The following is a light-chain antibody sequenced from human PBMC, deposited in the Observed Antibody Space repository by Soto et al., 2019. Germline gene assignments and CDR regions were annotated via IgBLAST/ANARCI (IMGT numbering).Light chain of an antibody. V-gene: IGLV2-14*01. Sequence: QSALTQPASVSGSPGQSIAISCTGTSIDVGGYNYVSWYQQLPGKAPKLLISEVSNRPSGVSHRFSGSKSGNTASLTISGLQAEDEADYYCSSYRTRGPFVFGNGTKVTVL. CDR1: SIDVGGYNY. CDR3: SSYRTRGPFV. J-gene: IGLJ1*01. CDR2: EVS.